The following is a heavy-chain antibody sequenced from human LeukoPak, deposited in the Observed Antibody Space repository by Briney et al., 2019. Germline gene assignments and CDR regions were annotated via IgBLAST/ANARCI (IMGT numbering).Heavy chain of an antibody. CDR1: NYTFTSYG. CDR3: ARVYSGWSPDY. CDR2: VSAYNGNT. D-gene: IGHD2-21*01. V-gene: IGHV1-18*01. Sequence: ASVKVSCKASNYTFTSYGISWVRQAPGQGLEWMGWVSAYNGNTNSAQKLQDRATMTTDTSTSTAYMELRSLRFDDTAVYYCARVYSGWSPDYWGQGTLVTVSS. J-gene: IGHJ4*02.